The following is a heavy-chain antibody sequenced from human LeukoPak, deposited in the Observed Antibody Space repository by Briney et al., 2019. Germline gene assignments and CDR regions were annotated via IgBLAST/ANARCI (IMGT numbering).Heavy chain of an antibody. CDR1: GFTFDDYA. J-gene: IGHJ4*02. Sequence: GGSLRLSCAASGFTFDDYAMHWVRQAPGKGLEWVSGISWNSGSIGYADSVKGRFTISRDNAKNSLYLQMNSLRAEDTALYYCAKDSSGYYRHLDYWGQGTLVTVSS. CDR2: ISWNSGSI. D-gene: IGHD3-22*01. CDR3: AKDSSGYYRHLDY. V-gene: IGHV3-9*01.